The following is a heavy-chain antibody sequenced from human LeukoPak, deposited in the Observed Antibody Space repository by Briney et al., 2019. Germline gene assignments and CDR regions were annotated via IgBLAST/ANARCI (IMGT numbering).Heavy chain of an antibody. D-gene: IGHD2-21*01. J-gene: IGHJ4*02. CDR1: GYTFTGYY. V-gene: IGHV1-2*02. Sequence: ASVKVSCKASGYTFTGYYTHWVRQAPGQGLEWMGWINPNSGGTNYAQKFQGRVTMTRDTPISTAYMEPSRLRSDDTAVYYCARAIWSYCGGDCYSGVYFDYWGQGTLVTVSS. CDR3: ARAIWSYCGGDCYSGVYFDY. CDR2: INPNSGGT.